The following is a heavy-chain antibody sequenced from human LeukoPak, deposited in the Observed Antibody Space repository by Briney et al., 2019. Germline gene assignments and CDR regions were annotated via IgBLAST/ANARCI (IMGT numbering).Heavy chain of an antibody. V-gene: IGHV3-7*03. CDR3: ARGGGLDV. CDR2: IKEDGSER. CDR1: GFSFSNAW. D-gene: IGHD3-16*01. Sequence: GGSLRLSCATSGFSFSNAWMNWVRQAPGKGLEWVASIKEDGSERQYVDSVKGRFSISRDNAKNSLYLQMSNLRAEDTAVYFCARGGGLDVWGQGATVTVSS. J-gene: IGHJ6*02.